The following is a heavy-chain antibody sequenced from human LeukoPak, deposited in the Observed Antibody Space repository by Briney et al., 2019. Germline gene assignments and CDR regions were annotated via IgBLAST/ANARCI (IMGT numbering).Heavy chain of an antibody. CDR1: GFTFSSYG. CDR2: IRYDGSNK. J-gene: IGHJ4*02. D-gene: IGHD2-2*01. Sequence: PVGSLRLSCAASGFTFSSYGMHWVRQAPGKGLEWVAFIRYDGSNKYYADSVKGRFTISRDNSKNTLYLQMNSLRAEDTAVYYCAKGPRYQLPSGGYYFDYWGQGTLVTVSS. CDR3: AKGPRYQLPSGGYYFDY. V-gene: IGHV3-30*02.